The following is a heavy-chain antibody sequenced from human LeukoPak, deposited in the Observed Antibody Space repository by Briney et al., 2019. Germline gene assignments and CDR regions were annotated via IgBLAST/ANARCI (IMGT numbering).Heavy chain of an antibody. CDR1: GYTFTVYY. J-gene: IGHJ3*02. CDR3: ARDLYGDYAISGAFDI. D-gene: IGHD4-17*01. CDR2: INPNSGGT. V-gene: IGHV1-2*02. Sequence: ASVKVSCKASGYTFTVYYMHWVRQAPGQGREWMGWINPNSGGTNYAQKFQGRVTMTRDTSISTAYMELSRLRSDDTAVYYCARDLYGDYAISGAFDIWGQGTMVTVSS.